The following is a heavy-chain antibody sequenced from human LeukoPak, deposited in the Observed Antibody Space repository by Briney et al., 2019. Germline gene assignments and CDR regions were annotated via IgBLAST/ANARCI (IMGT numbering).Heavy chain of an antibody. J-gene: IGHJ5*02. Sequence: PSETLSLTCTVSGGSISSYYWSWIRQLPGKGLEWIGYIYYSGSTNYNPSLKSRVTISVDTSKNQFSLKLSSVTAADTAVYYCARDEYNWFDPWGQGTLVTVSS. CDR1: GGSISSYY. CDR3: ARDEYNWFDP. CDR2: IYYSGST. V-gene: IGHV4-59*01.